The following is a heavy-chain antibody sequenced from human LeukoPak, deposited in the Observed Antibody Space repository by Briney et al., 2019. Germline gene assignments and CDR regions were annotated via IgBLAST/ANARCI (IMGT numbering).Heavy chain of an antibody. Sequence: GGSLRLSCAASGYSFSSSGRHWVRQAPGKGLEWVAVIWYDGSNEYYADSVKGRFTISRDNSKNTLHLQMNSLRVEDTSVYYCAREISMFVNAFDLWGQGTLVAVSS. CDR3: AREISMFVNAFDL. CDR2: IWYDGSNE. CDR1: GYSFSSSG. V-gene: IGHV3-33*01. J-gene: IGHJ3*01. D-gene: IGHD3-10*02.